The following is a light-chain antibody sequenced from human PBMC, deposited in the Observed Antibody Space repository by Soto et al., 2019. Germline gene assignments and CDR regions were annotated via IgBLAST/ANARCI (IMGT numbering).Light chain of an antibody. Sequence: VLTQPPSVSGAPGQRVTISCTGSSSNIGAVYDVHWYQQLPGTATKLLIYGNSNRPSGVPDRFSGSKSGTSASLAITGLQAEDEADYYCQSYDSSLVFGGGTKVTVL. V-gene: IGLV1-40*01. CDR2: GNS. CDR1: SSNIGAVYD. J-gene: IGLJ2*01. CDR3: QSYDSSLV.